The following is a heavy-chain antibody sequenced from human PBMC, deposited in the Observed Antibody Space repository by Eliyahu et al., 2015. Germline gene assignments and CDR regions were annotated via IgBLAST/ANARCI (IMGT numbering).Heavy chain of an antibody. D-gene: IGHD3-22*01. CDR3: AKDTPYYYDSSGYSPDAFDI. Sequence: EVQLLESGGGLVQPGGSLRLSCAXXGXTXXSYPXGWVRQAPGKGLEWVSAISGSGGSTYYADSVKGRFTISRDNSKNTLYLQMNSLRAEDTAVYYCAKDTPYYYDSSGYSPDAFDIWGQGTMVTVSS. J-gene: IGHJ3*02. CDR2: ISGSGGST. CDR1: GXTXXSYP. V-gene: IGHV3-23*01.